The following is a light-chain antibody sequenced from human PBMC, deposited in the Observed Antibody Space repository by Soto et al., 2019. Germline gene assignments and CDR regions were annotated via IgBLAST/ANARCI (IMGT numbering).Light chain of an antibody. CDR1: SSDVGGYNF. CDR3: SSYTTSSTVV. V-gene: IGLV2-14*03. Sequence: VLTQPASVCGSPGQSITFSCTGTSSDVGGYNFVSWYQQHPGKAPKLMIYEVSSRPSGVSNRFSGSKSGNTASLTISGLQPEDEADYYCSSYTTSSTVVFGTGTKVTVL. J-gene: IGLJ1*01. CDR2: EVS.